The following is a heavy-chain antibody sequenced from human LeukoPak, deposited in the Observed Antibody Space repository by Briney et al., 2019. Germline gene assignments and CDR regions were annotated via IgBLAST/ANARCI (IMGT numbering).Heavy chain of an antibody. CDR2: INQDGSEK. CDR1: PFTFSSHW. V-gene: IGHV3-7*01. D-gene: IGHD3-22*01. J-gene: IGHJ4*02. CDR3: ARDPTYYDRSGYDY. Sequence: GGSLRLSCAASPFTFSSHWMSWLRQAPGKGLEWVANINQDGSEKYYVDSVKGRFTISRDNTKSSLFLQMNTLRPEDTAVYYCARDPTYYDRSGYDYWGQGTVVTVSS.